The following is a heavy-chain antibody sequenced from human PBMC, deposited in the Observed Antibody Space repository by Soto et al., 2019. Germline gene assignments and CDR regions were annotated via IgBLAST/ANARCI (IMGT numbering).Heavy chain of an antibody. Sequence: SLRLSCAAPGFTFSSYSMNWVRQAPGKGLEWVSSISSSSSYIYYADSVKGRFTISRDNAKNSLYLQMNSLRAEDTAVYYCARDPYCSSTSCYSPFTSWFDPWGQGTLVTVSS. V-gene: IGHV3-21*01. CDR1: GFTFSSYS. CDR3: ARDPYCSSTSCYSPFTSWFDP. D-gene: IGHD2-2*01. J-gene: IGHJ5*02. CDR2: ISSSSSYI.